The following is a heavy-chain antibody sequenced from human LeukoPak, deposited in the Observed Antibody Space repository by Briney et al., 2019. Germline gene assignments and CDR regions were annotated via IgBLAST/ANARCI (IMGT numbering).Heavy chain of an antibody. CDR3: ARERERELFFDY. CDR2: IIPIFGTA. CDR1: GGTFSSYA. Sequence: ASVKVSCKASGGTFSSYAISRVRQAPGQGLEWMGRIIPIFGTANYAQKFQGRVTITTDESTSTAYMELSSLRSEDTAVYYCARERERELFFDYWGQGTLVTVSS. V-gene: IGHV1-69*05. J-gene: IGHJ4*02. D-gene: IGHD1-26*01.